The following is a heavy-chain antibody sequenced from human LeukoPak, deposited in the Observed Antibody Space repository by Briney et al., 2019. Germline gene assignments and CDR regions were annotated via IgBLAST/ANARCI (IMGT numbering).Heavy chain of an antibody. CDR2: ISSSGSTI. V-gene: IGHV3-48*04. J-gene: IGHJ4*02. CDR3: ARDGGSGWSDFDY. Sequence: GGTLRLSCADSGFTFSNFGMSRVRQAPGKGLEWVSYISSSGSTIYYADSVKGRFTISRDNAKNSLYLQMNSLRAEDTAVYYCARDGGSGWSDFDYWGQGTPVNVSS. CDR1: GFTFSNFG. D-gene: IGHD6-19*01.